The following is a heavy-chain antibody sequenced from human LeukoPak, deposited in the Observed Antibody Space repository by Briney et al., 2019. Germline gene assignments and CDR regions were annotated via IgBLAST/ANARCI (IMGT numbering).Heavy chain of an antibody. Sequence: GGSLRLSCAASGFTSTNYAMSWVRQAPGKGLEWVSTISGSGGSTYYADSVKGRFTISRDNSKNTLYLQMNSLRAEDTAVYYCAKGVGSDYWGQGTLVTVSS. J-gene: IGHJ4*02. CDR2: ISGSGGST. CDR1: GFTSTNYA. D-gene: IGHD1-26*01. CDR3: AKGVGSDY. V-gene: IGHV3-23*01.